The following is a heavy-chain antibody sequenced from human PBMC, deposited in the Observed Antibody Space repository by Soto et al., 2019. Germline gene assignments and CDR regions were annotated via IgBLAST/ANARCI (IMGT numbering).Heavy chain of an antibody. Sequence: QVQLQESGPGLVKPSQTLSLTCTVSGGSISSGDYYWSWIRQPPGKGLEWIGYIYYSGSTYYNPALMSRVTISVDTSKNQFSLKLSSVTAADTAVYYCASTAPYSGSYFTHFQHWGQGTLVTVSS. CDR3: ASTAPYSGSYFTHFQH. CDR2: IYYSGST. V-gene: IGHV4-30-4*01. J-gene: IGHJ1*01. CDR1: GGSISSGDYY. D-gene: IGHD1-26*01.